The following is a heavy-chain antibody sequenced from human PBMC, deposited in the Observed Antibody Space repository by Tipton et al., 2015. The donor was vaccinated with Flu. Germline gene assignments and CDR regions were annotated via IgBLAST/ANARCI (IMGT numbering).Heavy chain of an antibody. V-gene: IGHV4-59*01. CDR2: IYYSGST. J-gene: IGHJ3*02. Sequence: LSLTCTVSGGSISTYYWSWIRQPPGKGLEWIGYIYYSGSTNYNPSLKSRVTISVDTSKNQFSLKLSSVTAADTAVYYCARGLRDGYNPHDAFDIWGQGTMVTVSS. CDR1: GGSISTYY. D-gene: IGHD5-24*01. CDR3: ARGLRDGYNPHDAFDI.